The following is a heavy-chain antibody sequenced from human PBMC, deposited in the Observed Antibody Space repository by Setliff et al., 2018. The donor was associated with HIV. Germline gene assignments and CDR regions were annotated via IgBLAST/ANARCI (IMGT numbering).Heavy chain of an antibody. V-gene: IGHV1-46*01. CDR3: ARVGERWLQFYYFDN. J-gene: IGHJ4*02. CDR2: INPSGGST. Sequence: ASVKVSCKASGYTFTSYHIHWVRQAPGQGLEWVGVINPSGGSTSYAQKFQGRVTMTRGTSSGTVYMELSGLRFEDTAMYYCARVGERWLQFYYFDNWGQGTLVTVS. CDR1: GYTFTSYH. D-gene: IGHD5-12*01.